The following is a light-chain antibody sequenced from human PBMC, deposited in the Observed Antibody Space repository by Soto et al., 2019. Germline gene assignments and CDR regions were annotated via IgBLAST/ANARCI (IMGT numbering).Light chain of an antibody. CDR3: QTWDTGIWV. J-gene: IGLJ3*02. CDR2: VNSDGSH. CDR1: SGHSSYA. Sequence: QPVLTQSPSASASLGASVKLTCTLSSGHSSYAIAWHQQHPEKGPRYLMRVNSDGSHSKGDGIPDRFSGSRSGAERYLTISSLQSEDEADYYCQTWDTGIWVFGGGTK. V-gene: IGLV4-69*02.